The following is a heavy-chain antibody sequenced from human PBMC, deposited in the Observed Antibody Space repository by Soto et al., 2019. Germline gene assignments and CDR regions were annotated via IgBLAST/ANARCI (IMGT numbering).Heavy chain of an antibody. CDR1: GLTFSNYA. CDR3: ARDFYGSGSYHPYFAY. J-gene: IGHJ4*02. D-gene: IGHD3-10*01. CDR2: VSHDGIDK. Sequence: QVQLVESGGGVVQPGRSLRLSCAASGLTFSNYAMNWVRQAPGEGLEWVAVVSHDGIDKYYADSVKGRFTISRDNSKTTLYLQMNSLRPEDTAVYYCARDFYGSGSYHPYFAYWGQGTLVTVSS. V-gene: IGHV3-30-3*01.